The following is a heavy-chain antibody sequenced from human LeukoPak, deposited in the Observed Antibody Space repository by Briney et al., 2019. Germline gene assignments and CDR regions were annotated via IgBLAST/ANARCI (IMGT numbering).Heavy chain of an antibody. CDR1: GFTFSSYE. D-gene: IGHD3-10*01. CDR2: ISSSGSTK. V-gene: IGHV3-48*03. J-gene: IGHJ4*02. Sequence: GGSLRLSCAASGFTFSSYEMNWVRQAPGKGLEWVSYISSSGSTKYYADSVKGRITISRDSAKESMYLQMNSLRAEDTAVYYCARAFGSGSYSFWGQGTLVSVSS. CDR3: ARAFGSGSYSF.